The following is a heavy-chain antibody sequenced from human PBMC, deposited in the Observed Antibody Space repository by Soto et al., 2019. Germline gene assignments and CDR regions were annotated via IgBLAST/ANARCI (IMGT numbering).Heavy chain of an antibody. J-gene: IGHJ5*02. D-gene: IGHD2-15*01. CDR2: TGSGTGPG. V-gene: IGHV1-69*06. CDR1: GGSLSTNP. CDR3: ARRHSGGFFRFLGS. Sequence: SVKVSCKASGGSLSTNPISWVRQAPGQGLEWMGGTGSGTGPGNHAQKFQGRLTVTADKSTSTVYMELTNLSSEDTAVYYCARRHSGGFFRFLGSWGQGXLVTVYS.